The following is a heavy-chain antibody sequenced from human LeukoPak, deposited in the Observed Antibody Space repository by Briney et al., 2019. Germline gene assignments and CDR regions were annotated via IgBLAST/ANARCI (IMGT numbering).Heavy chain of an antibody. J-gene: IGHJ6*02. V-gene: IGHV4-59*08. CDR1: GGSISSYY. CDR3: ARLRSGRDGMDV. D-gene: IGHD3-3*01. CDR2: IYNSGST. Sequence: SETLSLTCTVSGGSISSYYWSWIRQPPGKGLEWIGYIYNSGSTNYNPSLKSRVTISVDTSKNQFSLKLSSVTAADTAVYYCARLRSGRDGMDVWGQGTTVTVSS.